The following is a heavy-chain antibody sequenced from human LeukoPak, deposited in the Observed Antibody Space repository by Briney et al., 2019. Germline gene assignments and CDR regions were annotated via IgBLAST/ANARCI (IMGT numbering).Heavy chain of an antibody. CDR2: IYYSGST. Sequence: PSETLSLTCTVSGGSISSYYRSWIRQPPGKGLEWIGYIYYSGSTNYNPSLKSRVTISLDTSKNQFSLKLSSVTAADTAVYYCARVSTTTAYWGQGTLVTVSS. D-gene: IGHD4-17*01. CDR1: GGSISSYY. CDR3: ARVSTTTAY. V-gene: IGHV4-59*12. J-gene: IGHJ4*02.